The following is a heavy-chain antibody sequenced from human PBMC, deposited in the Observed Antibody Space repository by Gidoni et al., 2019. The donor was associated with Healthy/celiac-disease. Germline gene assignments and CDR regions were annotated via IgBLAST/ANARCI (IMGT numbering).Heavy chain of an antibody. J-gene: IGHJ6*03. CDR2: ISSSSSYI. D-gene: IGHD3-3*01. Sequence: EVQLVESGGGLVKPGGSLRLSCAASRFSFSSYSMHWVRQSPGKGLEWVSSISSSSSYIYYADSGKGRFTISRDNAKNSLYLQMNSLRAEDTAVYYCARDRYYDFWSGYSYYYYYMDVWGKGTTVTVSS. V-gene: IGHV3-21*01. CDR3: ARDRYYDFWSGYSYYYYYMDV. CDR1: RFSFSSYS.